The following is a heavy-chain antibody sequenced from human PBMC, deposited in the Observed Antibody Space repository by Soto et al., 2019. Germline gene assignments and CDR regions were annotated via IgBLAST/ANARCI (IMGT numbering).Heavy chain of an antibody. CDR1: GFTFNRYG. CDR2: IWFDGSNR. J-gene: IGHJ4*02. V-gene: IGHV3-33*01. Sequence: QVQLVESGGVVVQPGRSLRLSCAASGFTFNRYGMHWVRQAPGKGLEWVAVIWFDGSNRDYADSVKGRFTISRDNSKNTLYLQMNSLRAEDTAVYYCARDVFSQGSYYFDYWGQGTLVTVSS. CDR3: ARDVFSQGSYYFDY.